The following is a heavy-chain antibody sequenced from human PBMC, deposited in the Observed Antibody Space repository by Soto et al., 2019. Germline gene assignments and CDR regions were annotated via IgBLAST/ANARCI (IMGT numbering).Heavy chain of an antibody. V-gene: IGHV4-59*08. CDR1: DPSITTYY. CDR3: ARQGSRYYYDSSGYFLDY. Sequence: PSETLSLTCTVPDPSITTYYWSWIRQPPGKGLEWIGCIYYTGNTYYNPSLKSRVTMSVDTPKNHFSLKLSSVTAADTAVYYCARQGSRYYYDSSGYFLDYWGPGTLVTVSS. D-gene: IGHD3-22*01. J-gene: IGHJ4*02. CDR2: IYYTGNT.